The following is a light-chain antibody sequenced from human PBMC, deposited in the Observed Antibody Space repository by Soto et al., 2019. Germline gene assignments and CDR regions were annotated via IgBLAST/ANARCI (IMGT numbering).Light chain of an antibody. J-gene: IGKJ4*01. CDR2: GAS. Sequence: EIVLTQSPGTLSLSPGERATLSCRASQSVDNNYLAWYQQKPGQAPRLLIYGASTRATGIPARFSGSGSGTDFTLTISSLEPEDFAVYYCQQRSNWPPSFGGGTKVDIK. CDR1: QSVDNNY. CDR3: QQRSNWPPS. V-gene: IGKV3-11*01.